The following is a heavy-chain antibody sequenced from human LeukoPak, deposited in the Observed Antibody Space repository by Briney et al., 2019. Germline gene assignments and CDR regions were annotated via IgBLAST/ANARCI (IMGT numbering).Heavy chain of an antibody. CDR1: GFTFYYYS. V-gene: IGHV3-9*01. D-gene: IGHD6-13*01. J-gene: IGHJ4*02. CDR2: ISWNSGSI. Sequence: QAGGSLRLSCSASGFTFYYYSMHWVRHAPGKGLEWVSGISWNSGSIGYADSVKGRFTISRDNAKNSLYLQMNSLRAEDTALYYCAKDRAIAAAGYYFDYWGQGTLVTVSS. CDR3: AKDRAIAAAGYYFDY.